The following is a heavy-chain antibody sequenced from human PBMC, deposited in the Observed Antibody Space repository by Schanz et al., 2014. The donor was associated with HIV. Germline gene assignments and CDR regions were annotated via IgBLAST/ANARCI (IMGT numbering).Heavy chain of an antibody. CDR2: ISYDRRNK. Sequence: QVQLVESGGGVVQPGRSLRLSCAASGFTFSSYGMHWVRQAPGKGLEWVAVISYDRRNKYYADSVKGRFTISRDNSKNTLFLQMNSLRADDTAVYYCARILDYYDSSGFDYWGQGTLVIVSS. CDR3: ARILDYYDSSGFDY. J-gene: IGHJ4*02. V-gene: IGHV3-30*03. CDR1: GFTFSSYG. D-gene: IGHD3-22*01.